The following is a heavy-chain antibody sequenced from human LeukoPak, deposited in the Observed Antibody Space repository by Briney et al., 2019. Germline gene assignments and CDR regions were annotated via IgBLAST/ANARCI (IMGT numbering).Heavy chain of an antibody. J-gene: IGHJ4*02. CDR2: ISPGGGTT. CDR3: AKSRSGSANWALRILDN. D-gene: IGHD3-10*01. CDR1: GFSFASEA. Sequence: PGGSLRLSCVVSGFSFASEAMSWVRQSPGRGLEWVSSISPGGGTTYYADSVKGRFTISRDNSKNTLYVQINSLRAEDTAIYYCAKSRSGSANWALRILDNWGQGTLVTVSS. V-gene: IGHV3-23*01.